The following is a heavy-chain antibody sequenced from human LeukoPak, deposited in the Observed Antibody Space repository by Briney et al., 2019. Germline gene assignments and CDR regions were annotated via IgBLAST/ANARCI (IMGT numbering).Heavy chain of an antibody. CDR3: AKQEYGDYVSDWFDP. J-gene: IGHJ5*02. D-gene: IGHD4-17*01. CDR1: GFTFSYAW. Sequence: GGSLRLSCAASGFTFSYAWMSWVRQTPGKGLEWVGRIKSKNDAGTTDYAAPVKGRFTISRDDSKNTMYLQMNSLKTEDTAVYYCAKQEYGDYVSDWFDPWGQGTLVTVSS. CDR2: IKSKNDAGTT. V-gene: IGHV3-15*01.